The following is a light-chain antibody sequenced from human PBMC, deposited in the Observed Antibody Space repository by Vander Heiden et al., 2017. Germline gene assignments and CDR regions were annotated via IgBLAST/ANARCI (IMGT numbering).Light chain of an antibody. Sequence: DIVMTQSPLSLPVTPGEPASISCRYSQSLLHSNGYNSLDWYLQKPGQSPQLLIYLGSNRASGVPDRFSCSGTGTDFTLKISRVEAEDVGVYYCMQALQTLWTFGQGTKVEI. CDR3: MQALQTLWT. CDR2: LGS. CDR1: QSLLHSNGYNS. J-gene: IGKJ1*01. V-gene: IGKV2-28*01.